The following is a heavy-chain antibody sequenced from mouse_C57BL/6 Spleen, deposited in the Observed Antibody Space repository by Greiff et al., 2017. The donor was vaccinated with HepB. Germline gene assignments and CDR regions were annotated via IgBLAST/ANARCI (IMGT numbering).Heavy chain of an antibody. CDR3: ARRGIGTTSDY. CDR2: IDPSDSYT. V-gene: IGHV1-69*01. Sequence: QVQLQQPGAELVMPGASVKLSCKASGYTFTSYWMHWVKQRPGQGLEWIGEIDPSDSYTNYNQKFKGKSTLTVDKSSSTAYMQLSSLTSEDSAFYYCARRGIGTTSDYWGQGTTLTVSS. J-gene: IGHJ2*01. CDR1: GYTFTSYW. D-gene: IGHD2-14*01.